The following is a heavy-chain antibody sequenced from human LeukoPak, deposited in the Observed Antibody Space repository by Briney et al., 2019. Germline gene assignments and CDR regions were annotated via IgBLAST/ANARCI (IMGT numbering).Heavy chain of an antibody. J-gene: IGHJ4*02. CDR2: IYYSGST. D-gene: IGHD6-6*01. V-gene: IGHV4-59*01. CDR3: ARVAAIGGLAAHPDS. CDR1: GGSISSYY. Sequence: SETLSLTCTVSGGSISSYYWSWIRQPPGKGLEWIGYIYYSGSTNYNSFLKSRVTISVDTSKNQFSLKLNSVTAADTAVYYCARVAAIGGLAAHPDSWGQGTLVTVSS.